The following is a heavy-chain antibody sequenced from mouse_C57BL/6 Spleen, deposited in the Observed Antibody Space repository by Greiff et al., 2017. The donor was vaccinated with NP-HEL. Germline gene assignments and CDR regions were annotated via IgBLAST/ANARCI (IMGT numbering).Heavy chain of an antibody. CDR2: IDPNSGGT. CDR1: GYTFTSYW. Sequence: QVQLQQPGAELVKPGASVKLSCKASGYTFTSYWLHWVKQRPGRGLKWIGRIDPNSGGTKYNEKFKSKATLTVDKPSSTAYMQLSSLTSEDSAVYYCARGTLTGGSEAWFAYWGQGTLVTVSA. J-gene: IGHJ3*01. D-gene: IGHD1-1*01. CDR3: ARGTLTGGSEAWFAY. V-gene: IGHV1-72*01.